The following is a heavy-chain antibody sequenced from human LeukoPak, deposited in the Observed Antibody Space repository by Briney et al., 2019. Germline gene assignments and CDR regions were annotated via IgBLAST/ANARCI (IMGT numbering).Heavy chain of an antibody. CDR1: GGTFSSYA. Sequence: GASVKVSCEASGGTFSSYAICWVRQTPGQGLEWMGAIIPIFGTANYAQKFQGRVTITADESTSTAYMELSSLRSEDTAVYYCARGGIRSGYSPRYYYYGMDVWGQGTTVTVSS. D-gene: IGHD3-22*01. CDR2: IIPIFGTA. CDR3: ARGGIRSGYSPRYYYYGMDV. V-gene: IGHV1-69*13. J-gene: IGHJ6*02.